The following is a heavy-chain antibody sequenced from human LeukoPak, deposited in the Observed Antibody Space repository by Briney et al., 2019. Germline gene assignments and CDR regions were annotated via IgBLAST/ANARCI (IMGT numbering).Heavy chain of an antibody. CDR1: GYSISSGYY. D-gene: IGHD4-17*01. CDR3: ARVERYNGDYGWFDP. V-gene: IGHV4-38-2*02. CDR2: IYHSGST. J-gene: IGHJ5*02. Sequence: PSETLSLTCTVSGYSISSGYYWGWIRQPPGKGLEWIGSIYHSGSTYYNPSLKSRVTISMDTSKNQFSLRLRSVTAADTAMYYCARVERYNGDYGWFDPWGQGNLVTVSS.